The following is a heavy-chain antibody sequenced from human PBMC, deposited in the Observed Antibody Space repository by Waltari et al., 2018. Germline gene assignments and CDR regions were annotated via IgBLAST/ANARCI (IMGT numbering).Heavy chain of an antibody. CDR1: GGSFSGHF. Sequence: QLQLQQGGAGLLKPSETLSLTCTVHGGSFSGHFWTWIRQAPGKGLEWLGEIDHRGSTHYNPSFRSRVTISVDTSKNQFSLQLNSVTAADTALYYCARERSRDFDWLPNVLDVWG. CDR3: ARERSRDFDWLPNVLDV. D-gene: IGHD3-9*01. CDR2: IDHRGST. V-gene: IGHV4-34*02. J-gene: IGHJ3*01.